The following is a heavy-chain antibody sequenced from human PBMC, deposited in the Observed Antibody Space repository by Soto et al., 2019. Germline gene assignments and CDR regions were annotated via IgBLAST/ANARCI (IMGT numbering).Heavy chain of an antibody. CDR3: ARESSGYSSYFDD. CDR1: GLAFSNYW. D-gene: IGHD5-12*01. CDR2: ISRDGSST. V-gene: IGHV3-74*01. J-gene: IGHJ4*02. Sequence: GGSLRLSCAGSGLAFSNYWIHWVRQAPGEGLAWVSRISRDGSSTTYAGSVKGRFTISRDYAKNTVYLQMNSLRAEDTAVYYCARESSGYSSYFDDWGQGTLVTVSS.